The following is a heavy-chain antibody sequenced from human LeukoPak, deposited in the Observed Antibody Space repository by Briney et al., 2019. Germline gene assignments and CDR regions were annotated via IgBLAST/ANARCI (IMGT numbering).Heavy chain of an antibody. J-gene: IGHJ4*02. D-gene: IGHD3-10*01. CDR1: GYSFGSHW. CDR2: IFPGDSDA. V-gene: IGHV5-51*01. CDR3: AGLSGPLGRGVIWDSFDC. Sequence: AGESLKISCKASGYSFGSHWIAWVRQMPGRGLEWMGIIFPGDSDARYSPSFQGQVTFSVDKSINTAYLQWTSLKASDTAMYYCAGLSGPLGRGVIWDSFDCWGQGTLVTVSS.